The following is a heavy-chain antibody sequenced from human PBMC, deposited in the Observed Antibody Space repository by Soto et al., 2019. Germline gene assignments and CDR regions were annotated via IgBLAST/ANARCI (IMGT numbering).Heavy chain of an antibody. CDR2: IYYSGST. D-gene: IGHD2-2*01. Sequence: SETLSLTCTVSGGSISSYYWSWIRQPPGKGLEWIGYIYYSGSTNYNPSLKSRVTISVDTSKNQFSLKLSSVTAADTAVYYCAREAVVVPAAIGGYYYYYMDVWGKGTTVTVSS. V-gene: IGHV4-59*01. J-gene: IGHJ6*03. CDR3: AREAVVVPAAIGGYYYYYMDV. CDR1: GGSISSYY.